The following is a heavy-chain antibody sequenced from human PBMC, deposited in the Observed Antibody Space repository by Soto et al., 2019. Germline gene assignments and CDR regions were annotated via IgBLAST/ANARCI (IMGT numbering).Heavy chain of an antibody. CDR1: GFTFDTYA. Sequence: VQLLESGGGLVQPGGSLRLSCAASGFTFDTYAISWVRQAPGRGLEWVSAISGSGATTYYADAVKGRFTISRDNSKNTLYLHIGSLRVDDTAIYYCATGTASYYVDSWGQGAPVTVSS. J-gene: IGHJ4*02. CDR3: ATGTASYYVDS. D-gene: IGHD1-1*01. CDR2: ISGSGATT. V-gene: IGHV3-23*01.